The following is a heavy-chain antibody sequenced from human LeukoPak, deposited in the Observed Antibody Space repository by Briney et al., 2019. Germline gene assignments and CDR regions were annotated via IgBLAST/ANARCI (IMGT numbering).Heavy chain of an antibody. CDR1: GYTFTGYY. CDR3: VRVGPFTDYGDYEDLDY. V-gene: IGHV1-2*02. Sequence: GASVKVSCKASGYTFTGYYIHWVRQAPGQGLEWMGWINPNSGGTNYAQKFQGRVTMTRDTSISTAYMELSRLRSDDTAVYYCVRVGPFTDYGDYEDLDYWGQGTLVTVSS. J-gene: IGHJ4*02. D-gene: IGHD4-17*01. CDR2: INPNSGGT.